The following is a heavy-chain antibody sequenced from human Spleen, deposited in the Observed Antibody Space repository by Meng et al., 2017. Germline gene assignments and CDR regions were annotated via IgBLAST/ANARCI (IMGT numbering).Heavy chain of an antibody. CDR3: ARKAGNCISTTCYSLDY. D-gene: IGHD2-2*01. V-gene: IGHV1-69*13. CDR2: INAVFGTT. CDR1: GGTFSSYA. J-gene: IGHJ4*02. Sequence: SVKVSCKASGGTFSSYAISWVRQAPGQGLEWMGGINAVFGTTNYAQKFQDRVTITSDESTSTVYMELTRLTSEDTAAYFCARKAGNCISTTCYSLDYWGQGTLVTVSS.